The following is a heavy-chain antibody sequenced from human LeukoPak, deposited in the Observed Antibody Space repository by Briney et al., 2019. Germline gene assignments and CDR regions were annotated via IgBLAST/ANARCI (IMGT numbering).Heavy chain of an antibody. CDR2: IDPNSGGT. CDR1: GYTFTVYY. V-gene: IGHV1-2*02. D-gene: IGHD3-9*01. Sequence: ASVTLSFTSSGYTFTVYYMHWDRQAPGQGHELMGWIDPNSGGTNYAQKFQGRVTMTRDTSNSTAYLELSRLRSGDTAVYYCARGPPPPTYYDILSVNSDFDYWGQGTLVTVSS. J-gene: IGHJ4*02. CDR3: ARGPPPPTYYDILSVNSDFDY.